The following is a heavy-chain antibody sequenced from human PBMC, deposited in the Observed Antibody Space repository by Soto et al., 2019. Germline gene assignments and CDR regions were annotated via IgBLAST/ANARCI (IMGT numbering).Heavy chain of an antibody. CDR3: AKDRIPHSGIGYSYGPGWAFNDY. Sequence: GGSLRLSCAASGFTFSSYGMHWVRQAPGKGLEWVAVISYDGSNKYYADSVKGRFTISRDNSKNTLYLQMNSLRAEDTAVYYCAKDRIPHSGIGYSYGPGWAFNDYWGQGTLVTVSS. CDR2: ISYDGSNK. V-gene: IGHV3-30*18. CDR1: GFTFSSYG. D-gene: IGHD5-18*01. J-gene: IGHJ4*02.